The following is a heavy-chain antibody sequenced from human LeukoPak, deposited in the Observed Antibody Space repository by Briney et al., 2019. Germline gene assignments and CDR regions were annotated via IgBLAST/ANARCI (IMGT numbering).Heavy chain of an antibody. CDR1: GDSVSSNSAA. Sequence: SQTLSLTCAISGDSVSSNSAAWNWIRQSPSRGLEWLGRTYYRSKWYNDYAVSVKSRITINPDTSKNQFSLQLNSVTPEDTAVYYCARARVAVAGRRYYYCGMDVWGQGTTVTVSS. CDR3: ARARVAVAGRRYYYCGMDV. V-gene: IGHV6-1*01. CDR2: TYYRSKWYN. D-gene: IGHD6-19*01. J-gene: IGHJ6*02.